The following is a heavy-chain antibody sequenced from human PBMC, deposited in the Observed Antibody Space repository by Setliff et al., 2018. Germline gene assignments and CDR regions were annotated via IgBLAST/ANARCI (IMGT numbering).Heavy chain of an antibody. Sequence: ASVKVSCKASGYTFTTYDINWVRQAPGQGLEWMGWMNPNSGNRGYAQKFQGRVTMTRNTSISTAYMELSTLRSEDTAVYYCARGWVGWSSSFEPWGQGTQVTVSS. D-gene: IGHD6-6*01. CDR2: MNPNSGNR. V-gene: IGHV1-8*02. CDR3: ARGWVGWSSSFEP. J-gene: IGHJ5*02. CDR1: GYTFTTYD.